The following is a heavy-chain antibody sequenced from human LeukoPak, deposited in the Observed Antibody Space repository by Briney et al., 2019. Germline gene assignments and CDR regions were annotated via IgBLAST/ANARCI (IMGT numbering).Heavy chain of an antibody. CDR1: GFTFSNYA. V-gene: IGHV3-23*01. D-gene: IGHD6-19*01. CDR2: ISGSDGRT. Sequence: GGSLRLSCAASGFTFSNYAMSWVRQAPGKGLEWVSAISGSDGRTYYADSVKGRFTISRDNSKNTLYLQMNSLRAEDTAVYYCARASSSGWRGNLDYWGQGTLVTVSS. J-gene: IGHJ4*02. CDR3: ARASSSGWRGNLDY.